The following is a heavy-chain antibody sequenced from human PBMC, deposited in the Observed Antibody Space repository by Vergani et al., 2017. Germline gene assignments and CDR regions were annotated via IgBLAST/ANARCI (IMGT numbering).Heavy chain of an antibody. CDR3: ARDINRDILTGLPLFGAFDI. CDR1: GYTFTSYY. CDR2: INPSGGST. Sequence: QVQLVQSGAEVKKPGASVKVSCKASGYTFTSYYMHWVRQAPGQGLEWMGIINPSGGSTSYAQKFQGRVTMTRDTSTSTAYMELRSLRSDDTAVYYCARDINRDILTGLPLFGAFDIWGQGTMVTVSS. D-gene: IGHD3-9*01. V-gene: IGHV1-46*01. J-gene: IGHJ3*02.